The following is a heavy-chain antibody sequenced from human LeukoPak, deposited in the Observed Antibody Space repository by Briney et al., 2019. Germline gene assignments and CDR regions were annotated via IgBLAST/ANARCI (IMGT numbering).Heavy chain of an antibody. D-gene: IGHD5-18*01. V-gene: IGHV1-18*01. CDR3: VRDLGVDTSMIFFDY. CDR2: ISAYNGNT. CDR1: GYTFTDFG. Sequence: VASVKVSCKASGYTFTDFGVSWVRQAPGQGLEWMGWISAYNGNTNYVQKFQGRVTMTTDISTSTACLELRSLRSDDTAVFYCVRDLGVDTSMIFFDYCGQGTRVTVSS. J-gene: IGHJ4*02.